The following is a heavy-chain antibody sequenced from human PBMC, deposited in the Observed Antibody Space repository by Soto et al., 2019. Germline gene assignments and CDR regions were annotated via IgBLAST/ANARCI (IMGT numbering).Heavy chain of an antibody. CDR3: ARAGPSTGTTYWFFDL. CDR2: INAGNGNT. V-gene: IGHV1-3*01. J-gene: IGHJ2*01. CDR1: GYTFTSYA. Sequence: QVQLVQSGAEVKKPGASVKVSCKASGYTFTSYAMHWVRQAPGQRLEWMGWINAGNGNTKYSQKFQGRVTITRDTSAGTAYMELGSLRSEDTAVYYCARAGPSTGTTYWFFDLWGRGTLVTVSS. D-gene: IGHD4-17*01.